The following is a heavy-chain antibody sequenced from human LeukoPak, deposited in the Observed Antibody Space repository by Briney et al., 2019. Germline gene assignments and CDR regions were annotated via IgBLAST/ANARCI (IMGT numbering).Heavy chain of an antibody. V-gene: IGHV3-7*01. CDR1: GFTFCSYW. CDR2: IKQDGSEK. Sequence: PGGSLRLSCAASGFTFCSYWLSWVRQAPGKGLEWVANIKQDGSEKYYVDSVKGRFTISRDNAKNSLYLQMNSLRAEDTAVYNCARGGDYGDYDFFDYWGQGTLVTVSS. J-gene: IGHJ4*02. D-gene: IGHD4-17*01. CDR3: ARGGDYGDYDFFDY.